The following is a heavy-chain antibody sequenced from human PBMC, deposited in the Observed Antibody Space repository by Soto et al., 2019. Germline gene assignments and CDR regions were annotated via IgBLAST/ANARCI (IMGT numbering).Heavy chain of an antibody. CDR2: IIPIFGTA. V-gene: IGHV1-69*13. J-gene: IGHJ4*02. D-gene: IGHD3-9*01. CDR3: AREDNDILTGYYTY. CDR1: GGTFSSYA. Sequence: ASVKVSCKASGGTFSSYAISWVRQAPGQGLEWMGGIIPIFGTANYAQKFQGRVTITADESTSTAYMGLSSLRSEDTAVYYCAREDNDILTGYYTYWGQGALVTVSS.